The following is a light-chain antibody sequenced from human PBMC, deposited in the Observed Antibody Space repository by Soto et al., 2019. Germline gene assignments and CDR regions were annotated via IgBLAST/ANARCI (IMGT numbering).Light chain of an antibody. Sequence: IVMTQSPATLSVSPGERATLSCRASQSVSSNLAWYQQKPGQAPRLLIYGASTRATGIPARFSGSGSGTEFTLTISSLQSEDFAVYYCQPYNNWPRTFGQGTKVDI. J-gene: IGKJ1*01. CDR2: GAS. CDR3: QPYNNWPRT. CDR1: QSVSSN. V-gene: IGKV3-15*01.